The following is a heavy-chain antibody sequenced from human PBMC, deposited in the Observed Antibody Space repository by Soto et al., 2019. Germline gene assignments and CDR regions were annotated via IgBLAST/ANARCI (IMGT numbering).Heavy chain of an antibody. CDR1: GYTFTDYK. D-gene: IGHD4-17*01. CDR2: VDPNGGGT. CDR3: ATWVDYGDFEGFDF. Sequence: ASVKVSCKTSGYTFTDYKLHWVRQAPGQGLEWMGWVDPNGGGTNSAQKFQGSVTMTWDTSITTAYLDLTRLTTNDTATYFCATWVDYGDFEGFDFWGQGTLVTVSS. V-gene: IGHV1-2*04. J-gene: IGHJ4*02.